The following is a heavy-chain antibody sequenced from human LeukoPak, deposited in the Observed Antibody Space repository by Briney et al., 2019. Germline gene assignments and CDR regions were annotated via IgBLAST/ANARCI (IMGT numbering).Heavy chain of an antibody. CDR1: GYTFTAYY. D-gene: IGHD3-22*01. V-gene: IGHV1-2*02. CDR3: ARGKLYYYHSSGKFDS. Sequence: GASVKVSCKASGYTFTAYYMHWVRQAPGQGLEWVGWMNPNSGNTGYAQKFQGRVTMTRDTSIDTAYLELSRLTSDDTAVFYCARGKLYYYHSSGKFDSWGQGTLVTISS. J-gene: IGHJ4*02. CDR2: MNPNSGNT.